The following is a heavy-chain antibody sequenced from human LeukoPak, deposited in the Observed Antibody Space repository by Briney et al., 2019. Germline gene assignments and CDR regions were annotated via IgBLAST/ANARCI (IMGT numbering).Heavy chain of an antibody. Sequence: SETLSLTCTVSGGSISSYYWSWIRQPAGKGLEWIGRIYTSGSTNYNPSLKSRVTMSVDTSKNQFSLKLRSVTAADTAVYYCARDPGWSYYGSGSLLYYYYMDVWGKGTTVTVSS. CDR1: GGSISSYY. D-gene: IGHD3-10*01. CDR2: IYTSGST. J-gene: IGHJ6*03. CDR3: ARDPGWSYYGSGSLLYYYYMDV. V-gene: IGHV4-4*07.